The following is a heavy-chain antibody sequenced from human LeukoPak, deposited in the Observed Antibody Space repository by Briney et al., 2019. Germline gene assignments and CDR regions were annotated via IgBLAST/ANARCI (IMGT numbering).Heavy chain of an antibody. Sequence: PGGSLRLSCAASGLTFSNYGMHWVRQAPGKGLEWVAFIRYDGTNKYYADSVKGRFTISRDNAKNTLHLQMNSLRAEDTAVYYCARVSGVVTPRLHYYYYMDVWGKGTTVTISS. V-gene: IGHV3-30*02. D-gene: IGHD4-23*01. J-gene: IGHJ6*03. CDR2: IRYDGTNK. CDR3: ARVSGVVTPRLHYYYYMDV. CDR1: GLTFSNYG.